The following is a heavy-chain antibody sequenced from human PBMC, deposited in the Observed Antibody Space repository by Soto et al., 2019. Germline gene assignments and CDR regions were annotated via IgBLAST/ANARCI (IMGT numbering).Heavy chain of an antibody. J-gene: IGHJ4*02. Sequence: ASVKVSCKASGYTFTSYDINWVRQATGQGLEWMGWMNPNSGNTGYAQKFQGRVTMTRNTSISTAYMELSSLRSEDTAVYYCARAPSRVRFLEWLLSPPTFDYWGQGTLVTVS. V-gene: IGHV1-8*01. CDR3: ARAPSRVRFLEWLLSPPTFDY. CDR1: GYTFTSYD. D-gene: IGHD3-3*01. CDR2: MNPNSGNT.